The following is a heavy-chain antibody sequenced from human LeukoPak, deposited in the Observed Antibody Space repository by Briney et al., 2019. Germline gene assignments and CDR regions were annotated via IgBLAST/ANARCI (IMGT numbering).Heavy chain of an antibody. CDR1: GASINNYY. D-gene: IGHD1-1*01. J-gene: IGHJ3*02. V-gene: IGHV4-59*01. Sequence: PSETLSLTCTVSGASINNYYWTWIRQSPGKGLEWIGCIFGGVTTHYSPSLDGRVTISVDTSKTQFSLILTSTTAADTAVYYCLTVSTATRSFDIWGPGTTVSVSS. CDR3: LTVSTATRSFDI. CDR2: IFGGVTT.